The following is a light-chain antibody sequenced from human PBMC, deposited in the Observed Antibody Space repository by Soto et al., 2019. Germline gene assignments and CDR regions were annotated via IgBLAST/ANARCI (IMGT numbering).Light chain of an antibody. J-gene: IGLJ2*01. CDR2: DVS. CDR1: SSDFDTYNS. Sequence: QSVLTQPASVSASPGQSITISCTGTSSDFDTYNSVSWYQQYPGKAPQLLIYDVSYRPSGVSSRFSGSRSGNTASLTISGLQPDDDADYYCASYTSARIRVFGGGTQLTVL. V-gene: IGLV2-14*01. CDR3: ASYTSARIRV.